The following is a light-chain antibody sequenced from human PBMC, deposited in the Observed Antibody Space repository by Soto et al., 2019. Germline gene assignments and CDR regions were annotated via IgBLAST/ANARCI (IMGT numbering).Light chain of an antibody. V-gene: IGKV3-20*01. Sequence: EIVLTQSPGTLSLSPGERATLSCRASQSVSSSYLAWYQQKPGQAPRLRIYGASSRATCIPDRLSGSGSGTDFTLPISRLEREDFAVYYCQQYGGSPPLTFGQGTKVEIK. CDR3: QQYGGSPPLT. CDR2: GAS. CDR1: QSVSSSY. J-gene: IGKJ1*01.